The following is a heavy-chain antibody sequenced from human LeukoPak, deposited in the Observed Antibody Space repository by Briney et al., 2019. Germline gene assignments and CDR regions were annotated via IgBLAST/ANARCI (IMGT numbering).Heavy chain of an antibody. Sequence: SETLSLTCIVSGDSISSNNYYWGWIRQPPGKGLEWIGEVHLDGRTNYNPSLKSRLTTSVDLSENHISLKLTSVTAADTAVYYCAREGGFYRPLDYSGQGTLVTVSS. CDR3: AREGGFYRPLDY. V-gene: IGHV4-39*07. D-gene: IGHD3-3*01. J-gene: IGHJ4*02. CDR1: GDSISSNNYY. CDR2: VHLDGRT.